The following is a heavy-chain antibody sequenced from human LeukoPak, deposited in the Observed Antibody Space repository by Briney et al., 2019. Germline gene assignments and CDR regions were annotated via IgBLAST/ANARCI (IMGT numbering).Heavy chain of an antibody. D-gene: IGHD3-10*01. CDR3: ARVRADYYGSGSHYKVWFDP. CDR2: IYYSGST. CDR1: GGSISSYY. V-gene: IGHV4-59*08. Sequence: SETLSLTCTVSGGSISSYYWSWIRQPPGKGLEWIGYIYYSGSTNYNPSLKSRVTISVDTSKNQFSLKLSSVTAADTAVYYCARVRADYYGSGSHYKVWFDPWGQGTLVTVSS. J-gene: IGHJ5*02.